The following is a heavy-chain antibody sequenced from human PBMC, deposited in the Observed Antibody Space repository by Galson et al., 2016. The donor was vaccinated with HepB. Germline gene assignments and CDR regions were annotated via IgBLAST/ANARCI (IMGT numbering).Heavy chain of an antibody. D-gene: IGHD3-10*01. Sequence: SVKVSCKASAYTFTNYAIHWVRQAPGQGPEWMGWVIPGNGDTKYSQTFQGRVTFARDTSANTAYMELSSLRSEDTAVYYCAREGNYYTLDYWGQGTLVTVSS. CDR3: AREGNYYTLDY. CDR1: AYTFTNYA. J-gene: IGHJ4*02. CDR2: VIPGNGDT. V-gene: IGHV1-3*01.